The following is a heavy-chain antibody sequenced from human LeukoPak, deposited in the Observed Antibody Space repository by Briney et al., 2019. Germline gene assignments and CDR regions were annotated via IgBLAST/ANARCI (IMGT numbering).Heavy chain of an antibody. D-gene: IGHD5-12*01. Sequence: SETLSLTCTVSGGSISSSPYYWGWIRQPPGKGLEWIGSIYYSGTTNYNPSLKGRVTISINTSKNQFSLKLSSVTAADTAVYYCARRNGQDIVATFRRRYYFDYWGQGTLVTVSS. CDR3: ARRNGQDIVATFRRRYYFDY. V-gene: IGHV4-39*07. CDR1: GGSISSSPYY. CDR2: IYYSGTT. J-gene: IGHJ4*02.